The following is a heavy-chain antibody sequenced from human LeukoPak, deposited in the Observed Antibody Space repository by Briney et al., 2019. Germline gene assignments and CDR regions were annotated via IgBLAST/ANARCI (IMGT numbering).Heavy chain of an antibody. Sequence: SETLSLTCTVSGGSISSYYWSWIRQPAGKGLEWIGRIYTSGSTNYNPSLKSRVTMSVDTSKNQFSLKLSSVTAADTAVYYCARDSESGATIFGVVIHIFDYWGQGTLVTVSP. J-gene: IGHJ4*02. CDR1: GGSISSYY. CDR2: IYTSGST. CDR3: ARDSESGATIFGVVIHIFDY. V-gene: IGHV4-4*07. D-gene: IGHD3-3*01.